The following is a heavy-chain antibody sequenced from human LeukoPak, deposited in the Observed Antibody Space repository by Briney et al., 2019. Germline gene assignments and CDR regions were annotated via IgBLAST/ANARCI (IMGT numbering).Heavy chain of an antibody. J-gene: IGHJ4*02. CDR1: RFTFSSYD. CDR2: ISYDGSNT. V-gene: IGHV3-30*18. Sequence: PGGSLRLSCAASRFTFSSYDMHWVRQAPGRGRVWVAVISYDGSNTYYADSVKGRFTISRDNSKNTLYLQMNSLRAEDTAVYYCAKATGDYFDYWGQGTLVTVSS. CDR3: AKATGDYFDY. D-gene: IGHD1-14*01.